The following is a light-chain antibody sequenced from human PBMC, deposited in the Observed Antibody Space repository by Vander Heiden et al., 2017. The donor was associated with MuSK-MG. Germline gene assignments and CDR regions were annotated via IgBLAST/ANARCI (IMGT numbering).Light chain of an antibody. CDR2: GAT. J-gene: IGKJ5*01. V-gene: IGKV3-15*01. CDR3: QQNNKWPPIT. Sequence: EIVMTQSPATLSVSPGERVTLSCRASQSVADRLAWYQQKPGRAPRLLFYGATTRAAGIPARFSGSGYGTEFTLTISSLQSEDFAVYYCQQNNKWPPITFGQGTRLEIK. CDR1: QSVADR.